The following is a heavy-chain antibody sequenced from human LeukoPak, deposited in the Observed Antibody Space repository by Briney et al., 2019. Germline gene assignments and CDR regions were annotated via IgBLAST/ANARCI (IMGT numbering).Heavy chain of an antibody. CDR2: IGTSTSYI. CDR1: GFTFSTYI. V-gene: IGHV3-21*01. Sequence: GSLRLSCAASGFTFSTYIMNWVRQTPGKGLEWVSSIGTSTSYIYYADSVKGRFTISRDNAKNSLYLQMNSLRAEDTAVYYCARVYYDKDAFDIWGQGTMVTVSS. CDR3: ARVYYDKDAFDI. D-gene: IGHD3-22*01. J-gene: IGHJ3*02.